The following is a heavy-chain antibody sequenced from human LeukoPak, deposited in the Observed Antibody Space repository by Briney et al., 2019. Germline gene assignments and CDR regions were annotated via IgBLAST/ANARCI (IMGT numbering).Heavy chain of an antibody. Sequence: GGSLRLSCAASGFTFSTYGMHWVRQAPGKGLEWVAFIRDDGSNKYYADSVKGRFTISRDNSKNTLYLQMNSLRAEDTSVYPCAKDFDGYTYGNLDYWGQGTLVTVSS. V-gene: IGHV3-30*02. J-gene: IGHJ4*02. CDR3: AKDFDGYTYGNLDY. CDR2: IRDDGSNK. CDR1: GFTFSTYG. D-gene: IGHD5-18*01.